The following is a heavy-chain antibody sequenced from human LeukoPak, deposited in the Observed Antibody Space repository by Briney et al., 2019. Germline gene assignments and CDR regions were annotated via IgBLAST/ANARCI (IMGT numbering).Heavy chain of an antibody. Sequence: GASVKVSCKASGYTFTGYGISWVRQAPGQGLEWMGWISAYNGNTNYAQKLQGRVTMTTDTSTSTAYMELRSLRSDDTAVYYCAREGNYYDSSGRRIDYWGQGALVTVSS. D-gene: IGHD3-22*01. V-gene: IGHV1-18*01. CDR2: ISAYNGNT. CDR1: GYTFTGYG. J-gene: IGHJ4*02. CDR3: AREGNYYDSSGRRIDY.